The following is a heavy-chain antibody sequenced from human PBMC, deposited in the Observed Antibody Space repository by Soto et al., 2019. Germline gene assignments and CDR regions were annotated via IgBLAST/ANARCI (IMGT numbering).Heavy chain of an antibody. Sequence: SETLSLTCAVSGGSISSGGYSWSWNRQPPGKGLEWIGYIYHSGSTYYNPSLKSRVTISVDRSKNQFSLKLSSVTAADTAVYYCARREGQQLAMFDYWGQGTLVNVSS. V-gene: IGHV4-30-2*01. CDR1: GGSISSGGYS. CDR2: IYHSGST. D-gene: IGHD6-13*01. CDR3: ARREGQQLAMFDY. J-gene: IGHJ4*02.